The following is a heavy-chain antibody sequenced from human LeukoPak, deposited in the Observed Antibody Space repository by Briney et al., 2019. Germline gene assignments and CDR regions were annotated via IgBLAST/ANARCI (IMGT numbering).Heavy chain of an antibody. Sequence: PGGSLRLSCAASGFTFSSYAMHWVRQAPGKGLEYVSAISSNAGSTYYANSVKGRFTISRDNSKNTLYLQMNSLRAEDTAVYYCARDPWFGVVIIRGHDAFDIWGQGTMVTVSS. CDR3: ARDPWFGVVIIRGHDAFDI. CDR1: GFTFSSYA. J-gene: IGHJ3*02. CDR2: ISSNAGST. D-gene: IGHD3-3*01. V-gene: IGHV3-64*01.